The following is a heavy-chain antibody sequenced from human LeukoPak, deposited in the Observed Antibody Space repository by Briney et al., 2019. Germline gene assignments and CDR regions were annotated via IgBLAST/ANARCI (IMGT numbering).Heavy chain of an antibody. CDR3: ARAGSGRNFDY. Sequence: ASVKVSCKASGGTFSSYAISWVRQAPGQGLEWMGRINPNIGGTNYAQRLQGRVTMTRDTSISTAYMELSRLRSDDTAVYYCARAGSGRNFDYWGQGTLVTVSS. V-gene: IGHV1-2*06. CDR2: INPNIGGT. CDR1: GGTFSSYA. J-gene: IGHJ4*02. D-gene: IGHD1-26*01.